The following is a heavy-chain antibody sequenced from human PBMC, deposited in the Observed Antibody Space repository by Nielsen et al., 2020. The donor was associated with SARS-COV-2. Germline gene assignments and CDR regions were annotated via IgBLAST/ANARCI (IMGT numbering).Heavy chain of an antibody. CDR3: ARDSSEPVTPFAY. Sequence: GESLKISGAASGFTVSRNYMSGGRQAPGKGLEWVSVIYSGGSTYYADSVKGRFTISRHNSKNTLYLQMNSLRAEDTAVYYCARDSSEPVTPFAYWGQGTLVTVSS. J-gene: IGHJ4*02. D-gene: IGHD4-23*01. CDR1: GFTVSRNY. V-gene: IGHV3-53*04. CDR2: IYSGGST.